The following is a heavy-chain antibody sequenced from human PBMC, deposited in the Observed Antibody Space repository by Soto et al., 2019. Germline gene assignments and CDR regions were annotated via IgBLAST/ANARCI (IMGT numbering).Heavy chain of an antibody. Sequence: QLQLQESGPGLVKPSETLSLTCAVSGGSITINNYYWVWIRQPPGKGLEWIANIYYGGSTYYNPSLKRLVTISVDTSKNEFSLKLTSVTAADTAVYYGARRLGGSSDFDSWGQGTLVTGSS. CDR3: ARRLGGSSDFDS. CDR1: GGSITINNYY. V-gene: IGHV4-39*01. CDR2: IYYGGST. D-gene: IGHD1-26*01. J-gene: IGHJ4*02.